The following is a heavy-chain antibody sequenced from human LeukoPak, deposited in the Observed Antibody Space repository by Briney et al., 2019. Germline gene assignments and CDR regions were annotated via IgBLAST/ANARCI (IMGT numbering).Heavy chain of an antibody. J-gene: IGHJ6*03. D-gene: IGHD5-18*01. CDR2: INHSGST. CDR1: GGSFSGYY. V-gene: IGHV4-34*01. Sequence: PSETLSLICAVYGGSFSGYYWSWIRQAPGKGLEWIGEINHSGSTNYNPSLKSRVTISVDTSKNQFSLKLSSVTAADTAVYYCARGIQLWSIPYYYYMDVWGKGTTVTVSS. CDR3: ARGIQLWSIPYYYYMDV.